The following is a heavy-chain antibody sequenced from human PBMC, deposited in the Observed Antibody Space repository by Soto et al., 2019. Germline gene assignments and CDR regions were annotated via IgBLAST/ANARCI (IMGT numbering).Heavy chain of an antibody. J-gene: IGHJ3*02. CDR1: GYTFTGYY. V-gene: IGHV1-2*02. CDR2: INPNSGGT. Sequence: QVQLVQSGAEVKKPGASVKVSCKASGYTFTGYYMHWVRQAPRQGLEWMGWINPNSGGTNYAQKFQGRVTMTRDTSISTAYMELSRLRSDDTAVYYCARAPFYYYDSSGSPGAFDIWGQGTMVTVSS. CDR3: ARAPFYYYDSSGSPGAFDI. D-gene: IGHD3-22*01.